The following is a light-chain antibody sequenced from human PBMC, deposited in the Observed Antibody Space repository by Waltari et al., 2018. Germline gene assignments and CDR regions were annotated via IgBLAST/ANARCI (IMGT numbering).Light chain of an antibody. J-gene: IGKJ3*01. CDR3: QQVDNYPIFT. CDR2: AAS. CDR1: QAISSY. V-gene: IGKV1-9*01. Sequence: DLQLTQSPSFLSASVGDRVPITCRASQAISSYLAWYQQKPGKAPNLLIYAASTLQSGVPSRFSGSGSGTEFTLTISSLQPEDFATYYCQQVDNYPIFTFGPGTKVDIK.